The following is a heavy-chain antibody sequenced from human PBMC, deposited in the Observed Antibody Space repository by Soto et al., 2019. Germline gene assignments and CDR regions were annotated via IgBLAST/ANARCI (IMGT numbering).Heavy chain of an antibody. CDR3: ARHDSSGYYFDS. Sequence: QVKLQESGPGLVKPSQTLSLTCTVSSGSFSSGSYYWSWIRQPPGKGLEWIGYIHYSRTTYNNPSLRSRVTISTDTSKNEFSLKLNSVTAADTAVYYCARHDSSGYYFDSWGQGTLVTVSS. D-gene: IGHD3-22*01. V-gene: IGHV4-30-4*01. CDR1: SGSFSSGSYY. J-gene: IGHJ4*02. CDR2: IHYSRTT.